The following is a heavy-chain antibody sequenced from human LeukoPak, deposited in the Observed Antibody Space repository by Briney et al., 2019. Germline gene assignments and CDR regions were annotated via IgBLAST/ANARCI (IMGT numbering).Heavy chain of an antibody. Sequence: SETLSLTCTVSGGSISNYYWSWIRQPPGKGLEWIGYIHYSGNTNYKSSLKSRVTISVDTSKNQFSLKLSSVTAADTAVYYCARIYCGGDCRGYYYHYYMDVWGKGTTVTISS. J-gene: IGHJ6*03. CDR2: IHYSGNT. CDR3: ARIYCGGDCRGYYYHYYMDV. CDR1: GGSISNYY. D-gene: IGHD2-21*02. V-gene: IGHV4-59*08.